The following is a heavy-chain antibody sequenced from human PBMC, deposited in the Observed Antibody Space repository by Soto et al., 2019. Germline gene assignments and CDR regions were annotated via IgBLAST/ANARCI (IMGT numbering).Heavy chain of an antibody. CDR3: VRDITYGDYVY. D-gene: IGHD4-17*01. J-gene: IGHJ4*02. Sequence: PWGSLRLSCASSGFTFSSHWMDWVGQAPGKGLVWVSRINADGGYRTYADSVKGRFTISRDNSRDTLYLQMDSLRAEDTAVYYCVRDITYGDYVYWGQGTMVTVSS. V-gene: IGHV3-74*03. CDR1: GFTFSSHW. CDR2: INADGGYR.